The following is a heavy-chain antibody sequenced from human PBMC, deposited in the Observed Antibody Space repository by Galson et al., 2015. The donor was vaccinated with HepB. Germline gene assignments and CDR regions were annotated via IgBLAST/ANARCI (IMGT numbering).Heavy chain of an antibody. CDR2: INGDGSEK. CDR1: EFSFSTSW. V-gene: IGHV3-7*03. J-gene: IGHJ4*02. CDR3: ARDHAYSAFDY. Sequence: SLRLSCAASEFSFSTSWMNWVRQAPGKGLEWVASINGDGSEKFHVDSVRGRFTISRDNAKNSLSLQMNSLRAEDTAVYYCARDHAYSAFDYWGQGTLVSVSS. D-gene: IGHD4/OR15-4a*01.